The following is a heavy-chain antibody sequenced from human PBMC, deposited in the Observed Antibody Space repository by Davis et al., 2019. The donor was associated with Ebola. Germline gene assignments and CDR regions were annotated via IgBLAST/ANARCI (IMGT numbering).Heavy chain of an antibody. V-gene: IGHV1-18*01. Sequence: ASVKVSCKASGYTFTSYGISWVRQAPGQGLEWMGWISAYNGNTNYAQKLQGRVTMTTDTSTSTAYMELRSLRSDDTAVYYCARVYVPNTIYDILTGYYTGFDYWGQGTLVTVSS. CDR2: ISAYNGNT. CDR1: GYTFTSYG. D-gene: IGHD3-9*01. J-gene: IGHJ4*02. CDR3: ARVYVPNTIYDILTGYYTGFDY.